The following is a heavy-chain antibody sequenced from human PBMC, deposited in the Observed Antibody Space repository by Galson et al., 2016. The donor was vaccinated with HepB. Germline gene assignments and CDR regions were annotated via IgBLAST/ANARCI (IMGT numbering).Heavy chain of an antibody. CDR2: IVAGGNT. V-gene: IGHV3-23*01. Sequence: SLRLSCAASGFTLAGQGMSWVRQAPGKGLEWVSDIVAGGNTYYADSVKGRFTISREISKSTSYLEMNSLRAEDTAIYYCGGHGGNSAWGQGTLVTVSS. CDR1: GFTLAGQG. J-gene: IGHJ4*02. CDR3: GGHGGNSA. D-gene: IGHD4-23*01.